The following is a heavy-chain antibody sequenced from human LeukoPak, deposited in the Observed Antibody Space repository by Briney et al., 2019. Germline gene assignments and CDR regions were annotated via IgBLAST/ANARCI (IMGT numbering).Heavy chain of an antibody. Sequence: GGSLRLSCAASGFTFSSYEMNWVRQAPGKGLEWVSYISSSGSTIYYADSVKGRFTISRDNAKNSLYLQMNSLRAEDTAVYYCARDYYGSGKRDYYYYMDVWGKGTTVTVSS. D-gene: IGHD3-10*01. J-gene: IGHJ6*03. CDR2: ISSSGSTI. V-gene: IGHV3-48*03. CDR3: ARDYYGSGKRDYYYYMDV. CDR1: GFTFSSYE.